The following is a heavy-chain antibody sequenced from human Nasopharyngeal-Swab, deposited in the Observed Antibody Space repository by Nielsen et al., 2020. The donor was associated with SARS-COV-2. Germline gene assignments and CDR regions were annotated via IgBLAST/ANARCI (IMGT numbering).Heavy chain of an antibody. Sequence: GSLRLSCTVSGYSISSSCYWGWIRQPPGKGLEWIGSIYHSGSTYYNPSLKSRVTISVDTSKNQFSLKLSSVTAADTAVYYCARSGPFRLPKLDNWFDPWGQGTLVTVSS. CDR2: IYHSGST. V-gene: IGHV4-38-2*02. D-gene: IGHD2-15*01. CDR3: ARSGPFRLPKLDNWFDP. J-gene: IGHJ5*02. CDR1: GYSISSSCY.